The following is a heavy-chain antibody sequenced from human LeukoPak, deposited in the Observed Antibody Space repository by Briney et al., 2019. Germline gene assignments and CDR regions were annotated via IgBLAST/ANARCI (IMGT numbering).Heavy chain of an antibody. CDR3: AKGMIVVVPAAPFDY. V-gene: IGHV3-43D*04. CDR1: GFTFDDYA. CDR2: ISWDGGST. Sequence: GGSLRLSCAASGFTFDDYAMHWVRQAPGKGLEWVSLISWDGGSTYYADSVKGRFTISRDNSKNSLYLQMNSLRAEDTALYYCAKGMIVVVPAAPFDYWGQGTLVTISS. J-gene: IGHJ4*02. D-gene: IGHD2-2*01.